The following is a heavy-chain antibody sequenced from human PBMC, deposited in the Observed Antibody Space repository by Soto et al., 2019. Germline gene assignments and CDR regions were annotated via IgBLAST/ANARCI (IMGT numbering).Heavy chain of an antibody. CDR2: ISGSGGST. Sequence: EVKLLESGGGLVQPGGSLRLSSAASGFTFSSYAMSCVRQAPGKGLEWVSAISGSGGSTYYADSVKGRFTIPRDNSKNSLYLQMKSRRSEDTAVYYCVKDRSTVSALGRDVWGQGTTVTVSS. V-gene: IGHV3-23*01. J-gene: IGHJ6*02. CDR1: GFTFSSYA. CDR3: VKDRSTVSALGRDV. D-gene: IGHD3-3*01.